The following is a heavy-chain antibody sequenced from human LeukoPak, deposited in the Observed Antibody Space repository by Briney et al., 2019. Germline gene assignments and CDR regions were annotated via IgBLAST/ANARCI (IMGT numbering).Heavy chain of an antibody. J-gene: IGHJ4*02. CDR1: GFTFSTYW. CDR2: IKKDGSDK. D-gene: IGHD1-26*01. Sequence: GGSLRLSCAASGFTFSTYWMTWVRQAPGKGLEWVANIKKDGSDKYYVDSVRGRFTISRDNAKNSLYLQMNSLRAEDTAVYYRARVQSGTYVHDYWGQGTRVTVSS. CDR3: ARVQSGTYVHDY. V-gene: IGHV3-7*01.